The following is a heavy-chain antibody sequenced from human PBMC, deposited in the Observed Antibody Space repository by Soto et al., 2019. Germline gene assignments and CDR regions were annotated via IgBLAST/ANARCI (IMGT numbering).Heavy chain of an antibody. V-gene: IGHV4-4*07. J-gene: IGHJ4*02. D-gene: IGHD3-3*01. CDR1: GGSISNYY. CDR2: IDTSGST. Sequence: QGQLQEAGPGLVKPSETLSLTCTVSGGSISNYYCNWIRQPAGKGLEWIGRIDTSGSTNYNPSLTSRVTMSVDTSKQEFSLKLSSVTAADTALYYCARGGQDFWSGPFDYWGRGALVTFSS. CDR3: ARGGQDFWSGPFDY.